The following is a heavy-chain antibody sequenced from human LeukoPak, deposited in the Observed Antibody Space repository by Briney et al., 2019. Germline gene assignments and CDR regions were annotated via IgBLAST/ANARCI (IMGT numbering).Heavy chain of an antibody. CDR1: GFTFSSYA. Sequence: GGSLRLSCAASGFTFSSYAMSWVRQAPGKGLEWVSAISGSGGSTYYADSVKGRFTISRDNSKNTLYLQMNSLRAEDTAVYYCAKGLLSRTHYYGMDVWGQGTTVTVSS. D-gene: IGHD3-3*01. V-gene: IGHV3-23*01. CDR3: AKGLLSRTHYYGMDV. J-gene: IGHJ6*02. CDR2: ISGSGGST.